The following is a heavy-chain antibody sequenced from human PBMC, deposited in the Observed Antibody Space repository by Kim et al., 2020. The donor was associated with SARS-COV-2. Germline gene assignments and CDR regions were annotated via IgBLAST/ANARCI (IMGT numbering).Heavy chain of an antibody. D-gene: IGHD3-3*01. CDR3: ARARRITIFGVVTHFDY. J-gene: IGHJ4*02. CDR2: IYYSGST. CDR1: GGSISSGGYY. Sequence: SETLSLTCTVSGGSISSGGYYWSWIRQHPGKGLEWIGYIYYSGSTYYNPSLKSRATISVDTSKNQFSLKLSSVTAADTAVYYCARARRITIFGVVTHFDYWGQGTLVTVSS. V-gene: IGHV4-31*03.